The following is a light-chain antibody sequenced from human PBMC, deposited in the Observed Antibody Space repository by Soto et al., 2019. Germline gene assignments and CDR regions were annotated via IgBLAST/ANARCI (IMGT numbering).Light chain of an antibody. CDR3: QQHNNWPPWT. V-gene: IGKV3-15*01. J-gene: IGKJ1*01. CDR2: GAF. Sequence: EIVMTQSPATLSVSPGERATLSCRASQSVSSNLAWYQQKPDQAPRLLIYGAFTRATDIPARFSGSGSGTEFTLTISSLQSEDFAVYYCQQHNNWPPWTFGQGTKVESK. CDR1: QSVSSN.